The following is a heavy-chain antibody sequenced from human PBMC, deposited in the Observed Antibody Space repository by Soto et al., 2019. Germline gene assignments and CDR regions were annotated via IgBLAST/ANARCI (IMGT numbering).Heavy chain of an antibody. V-gene: IGHV4-59*01. CDR2: IHYSGST. CDR3: ARLGDAFDI. J-gene: IGHJ3*02. CDR1: GGSISSYY. Sequence: SETLSLTCTVSGGSISSYYWSWIRQPPGKGLEWIGYIHYSGSTNHNPSLKSRLTISVDTSKNQFSLRLSSVTAADTAVYYCARLGDAFDIWGQGTMVTVSS.